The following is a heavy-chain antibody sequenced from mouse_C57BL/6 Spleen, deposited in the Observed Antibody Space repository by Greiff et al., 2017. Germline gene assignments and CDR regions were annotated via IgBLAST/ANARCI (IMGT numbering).Heavy chain of an antibody. CDR3: ARDAPITTVPFAD. V-gene: IGHV5-4*01. D-gene: IGHD1-1*01. J-gene: IGHJ3*01. CDR2: ISDGGSYT. CDR1: GFTFSSYA. Sequence: EVQLVESGGGLVKPGGSLKLSCAASGFTFSSYAMSWVRQTPEKRLEWVATISDGGSYTYYPDNVQGRFTISRDNAKNNLYLQMSHLKSEDTAMYYCARDAPITTVPFADWGQGTLVTVSA.